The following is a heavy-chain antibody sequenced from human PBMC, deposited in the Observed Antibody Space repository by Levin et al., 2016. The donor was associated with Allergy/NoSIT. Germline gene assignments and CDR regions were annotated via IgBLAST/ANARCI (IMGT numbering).Heavy chain of an antibody. CDR1: GFSLSTSGVG. V-gene: IGHV2-5*01. Sequence: SGPTLVKPTQTLTLTCTFSGFSLSTSGVGVGWIRQPPGKALEWLALIYWNDDKRYSPSLKSRLTITKDTSKNQVVLTMTNMDPVDTATYYCAHRVGGDYGDYLDYWGQGTLVSVSS. D-gene: IGHD4-17*01. J-gene: IGHJ4*02. CDR2: IYWNDDK. CDR3: AHRVGGDYGDYLDY.